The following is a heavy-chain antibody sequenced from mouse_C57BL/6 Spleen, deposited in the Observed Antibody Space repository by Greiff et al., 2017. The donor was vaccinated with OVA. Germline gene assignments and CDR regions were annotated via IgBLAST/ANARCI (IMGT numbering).Heavy chain of an antibody. CDR1: GYTFTSYW. Sequence: QVQLQQPGAELVKPGDSVKLSCKASGYTFTSYWMHWVKQRPGQGLEWIGMIHPNSGSTNYNEKFKSKATLTVDKSSSTAYMQLSSLTSEDSAVYYCASSITTRDYYAVDYWGQGTSVTVSS. D-gene: IGHD2-4*01. J-gene: IGHJ4*01. CDR3: ASSITTRDYYAVDY. V-gene: IGHV1-64*01. CDR2: IHPNSGST.